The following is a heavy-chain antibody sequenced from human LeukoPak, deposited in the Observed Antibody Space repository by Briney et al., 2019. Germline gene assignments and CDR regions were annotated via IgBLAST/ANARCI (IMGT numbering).Heavy chain of an antibody. V-gene: IGHV3-23*01. J-gene: IGHJ5*02. CDR3: TSADLGSGRQSGPGEFFWFDP. Sequence: PGGSLRLSCVGSGFTFRSHAMSWVRQAPEKGLEFVSGIYENGGTTYYADSVKGRFSISRDNSKNTLYLQMDSLRGEDTAVYYCTSADLGSGRQSGPGEFFWFDPWGQGTLVTVSS. CDR2: IYENGGTT. D-gene: IGHD3-16*01. CDR1: GFTFRSHA.